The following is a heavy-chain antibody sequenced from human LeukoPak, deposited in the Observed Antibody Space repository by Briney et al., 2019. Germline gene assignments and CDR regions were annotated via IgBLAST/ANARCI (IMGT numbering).Heavy chain of an antibody. CDR1: GYTFTGYY. Sequence: ASVKVSCKASGYTFTGYYMHWVRQAPGQGLGWMGWINPNSGGTNYAQKFQGRVTMTRDTSISTAYMELSSLRSEDTAVYYCARGVTAMVTDDAFDIWGQGTMVTVSS. D-gene: IGHD5-18*01. J-gene: IGHJ3*02. CDR2: INPNSGGT. CDR3: ARGVTAMVTDDAFDI. V-gene: IGHV1-2*02.